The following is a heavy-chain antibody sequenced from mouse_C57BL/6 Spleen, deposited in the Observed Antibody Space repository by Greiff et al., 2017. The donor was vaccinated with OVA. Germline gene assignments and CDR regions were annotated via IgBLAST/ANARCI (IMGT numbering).Heavy chain of an antibody. CDR2: IDPSDSET. V-gene: IGHV1-52*01. CDR1: GYTFTSYW. J-gene: IGHJ1*03. CDR3: ARRAYYSNYEYFDV. D-gene: IGHD2-5*01. Sequence: QVQLQQSGAELVRPGSSVKLSCKASGYTFTSYWMHWVKQRPIQGLEWIGNIDPSDSETHYNQKFKDKATLTVDKSSSTAYMQLSSLTSEDSAVYYCARRAYYSNYEYFDVWGTGTTVTVSS.